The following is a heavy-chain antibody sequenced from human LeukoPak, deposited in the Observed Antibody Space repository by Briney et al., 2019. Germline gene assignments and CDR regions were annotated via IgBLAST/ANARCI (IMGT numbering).Heavy chain of an antibody. D-gene: IGHD3-10*01. CDR3: ARMSTVRGVITLDY. V-gene: IGHV4-39*07. CDR2: IYYSGST. J-gene: IGHJ4*02. Sequence: SETLSLTCTVSGGSFSSSRHYWGWISQPPEKGLAWIGTIYYSGSTYYNPSLKSRVTISVDTSKKQFSLRLSSVTAADTAVYYCARMSTVRGVITLDYWGQGTLVTVSS. CDR1: GGSFSSSRHY.